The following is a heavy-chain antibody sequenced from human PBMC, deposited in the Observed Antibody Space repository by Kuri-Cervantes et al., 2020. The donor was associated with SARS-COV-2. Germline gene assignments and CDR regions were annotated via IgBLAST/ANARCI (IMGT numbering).Heavy chain of an antibody. J-gene: IGHJ4*02. CDR2: IKSKTDGGTT. V-gene: IGHV3-15*01. D-gene: IGHD6-13*01. CDR1: GFTFSNAW. Sequence: GESLKISCAASGFTFSNAWMSWVRQAPGKGLEWVGRIKSKTDGGTTDYAAPVKGRFTISRDDSKNTLYLQMNSLRAEDTAVYYCARGAYSQQLVQIVWGQGTLVTVSS. CDR3: ARGAYSQQLVQIV.